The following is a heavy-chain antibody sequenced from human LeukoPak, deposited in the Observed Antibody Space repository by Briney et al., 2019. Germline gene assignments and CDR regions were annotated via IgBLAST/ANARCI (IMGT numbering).Heavy chain of an antibody. CDR3: ARIPLVRGVFDY. J-gene: IGHJ4*02. D-gene: IGHD3-10*01. CDR1: GFSLSTSGVG. CDR2: IYWDDDK. V-gene: IGHV2-5*02. Sequence: SGPTLVKPTQTLTLTCTFSGFSLSTSGVGVGWIRQPPGKALEWLALIYWDDDKRYSPSLKSRLTITKDTSKNQVVLTMTNMDPVDTATYCCARIPLVRGVFDYWGQGTLVTVSS.